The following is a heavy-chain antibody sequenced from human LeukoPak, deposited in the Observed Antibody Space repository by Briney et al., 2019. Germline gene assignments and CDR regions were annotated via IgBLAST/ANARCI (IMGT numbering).Heavy chain of an antibody. V-gene: IGHV1-18*01. CDR1: GYPFTSFG. J-gene: IGHJ4*02. CDR3: ARDSEDIVLVLGVASFDS. CDR2: ISTSNGDT. D-gene: IGHD2-2*01. Sequence: ASVKVSCKASGYPFTSFGISWVRQAPGQGLEWMGWISTSNGDTYYAQKFQGRVTMTTDTSTNTAYMELRSLRSDDTAVYYCARDSEDIVLVLGVASFDSWGQGSLVTISS.